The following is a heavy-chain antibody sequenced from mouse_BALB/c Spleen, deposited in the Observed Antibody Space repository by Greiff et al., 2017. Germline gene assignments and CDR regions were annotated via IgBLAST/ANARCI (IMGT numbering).Heavy chain of an antibody. CDR2: ISYDGSN. D-gene: IGHD1-2*01. V-gene: IGHV3-6*02. J-gene: IGHJ3*01. CDR3: AKSLLRQAWFAY. CDR1: GYSITSGYY. Sequence: ESGPGLVKPSQSLSLTCSVTGYSITSGYYWNWIRQFPGNKLEWMGYISYDGSNNYNPSLKNRISITRDTSKNQFFLKLNSVTTEDTATYYCAKSLLRQAWFAYWGQGTLVTVSA.